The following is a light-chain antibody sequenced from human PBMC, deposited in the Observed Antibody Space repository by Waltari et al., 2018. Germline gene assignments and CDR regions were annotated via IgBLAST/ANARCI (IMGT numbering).Light chain of an antibody. V-gene: IGLV2-23*02. J-gene: IGLJ1*01. CDR1: SNDVGNYNL. CDR2: EVN. CDR3: FSYTGDTTLYV. Sequence: QSALTQPASVSGSPGQSITISCPGTSNDVGNYNLFSWYQQYPGKVPQLIIYEVNKRPSGVSHRFSGSKSRNTASLTISGLQAEDEADYYCFSYTGDTTLYVFGTGTKVTVL.